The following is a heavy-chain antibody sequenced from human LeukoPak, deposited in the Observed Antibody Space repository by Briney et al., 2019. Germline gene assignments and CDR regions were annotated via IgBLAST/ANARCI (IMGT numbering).Heavy chain of an antibody. CDR1: GFTFSSYG. V-gene: IGHV3-30*02. CDR3: AMVRGVMGLFDY. D-gene: IGHD3-10*01. CDR2: IRYDGSNK. J-gene: IGHJ4*02. Sequence: GGSLRLSCAASGFTFSSYGMYWVRQAPGKGLEWVAFIRYDGSNKYYADSVKGRFTISRDNSKNTLYLQMNSLRAEDTAVYYCAMVRGVMGLFDYWGQGTLVTVSS.